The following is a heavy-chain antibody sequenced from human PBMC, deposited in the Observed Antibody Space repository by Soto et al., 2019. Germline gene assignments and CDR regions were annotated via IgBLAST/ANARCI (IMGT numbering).Heavy chain of an antibody. CDR3: ARSAGSFGGGSYLGA. CDR1: GYSINSDDY. V-gene: IGHV4-38-2*02. CDR2: IYHSVST. Sequence: PSETLSLTCTVSGYSINSDDYWGWIRQPPGKGLEWIASIYHSVSTFYNPSLRSRVTISIDTSKNQFSLRLTAVTAADTAIYYCARSAGSFGGGSYLGAWGQGTQVTVSS. D-gene: IGHD3-16*02. J-gene: IGHJ5*02.